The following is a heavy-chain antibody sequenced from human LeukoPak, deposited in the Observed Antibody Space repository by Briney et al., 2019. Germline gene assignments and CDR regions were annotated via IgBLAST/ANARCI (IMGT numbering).Heavy chain of an antibody. J-gene: IGHJ4*02. CDR3: ARDSDYGDNFDY. V-gene: IGHV3-30-3*01. CDR2: ISYDGTNK. CDR1: GFTFSSYG. D-gene: IGHD4-17*01. Sequence: GRSLRLSCAASGFTFSSYGLHWVRQAPGKGLEWVAVISYDGTNKYYTDSVKGRFTISRDNSKNTLYLQMNSLRAEDTAVYYCARDSDYGDNFDYWGQGTLVTVSS.